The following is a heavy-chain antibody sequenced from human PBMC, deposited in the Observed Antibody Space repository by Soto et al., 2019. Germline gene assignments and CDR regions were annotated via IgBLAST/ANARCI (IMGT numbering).Heavy chain of an antibody. J-gene: IGHJ4*02. CDR2: IRSKTNTYAT. D-gene: IGHD6-19*01. CDR1: GFSFSDSA. Sequence: PGGSLRLSCAASGFSFSDSAMHWVRQASGKGLEWVGRIRSKTNTYATTYAASVKGRFTISRDDSKNTTFLQMNSLKTEDTAMYYCTRRPESSSGFDYWGQGALVTVSS. V-gene: IGHV3-73*01. CDR3: TRRPESSSGFDY.